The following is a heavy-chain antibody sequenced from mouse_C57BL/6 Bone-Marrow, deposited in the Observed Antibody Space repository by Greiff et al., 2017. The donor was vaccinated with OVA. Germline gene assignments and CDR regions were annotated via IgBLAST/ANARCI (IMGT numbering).Heavy chain of an antibody. V-gene: IGHV1-55*01. D-gene: IGHD2-1*01. CDR3: ARSGGNYGDWFAY. CDR2: IYPGSGST. Sequence: VQLQQPGAELVKPGASVKMSCKASGYTFTSYWITWVKQRPGQGLEWIGDIYPGSGSTNYNEKFKSKATLTVDTSSSTAYMQLSSLTSEDSAIYFCARSGGNYGDWFAYWGQGTLVTVSA. J-gene: IGHJ3*01. CDR1: GYTFTSYW.